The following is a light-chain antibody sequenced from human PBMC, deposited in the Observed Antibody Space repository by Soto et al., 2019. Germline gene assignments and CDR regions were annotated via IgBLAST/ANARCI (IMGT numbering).Light chain of an antibody. V-gene: IGLV1-44*01. CDR1: SSNLGSNT. J-gene: IGLJ3*02. CDR2: SNN. Sequence: QSVLTQPPSASGTPGQRVTISCSGSSSNLGSNTVNWYQQLPGTAPKLLIYSNNQRPSGVTDRFSGSKSGTSASLAISGLQSEDEADYYCSAWDDSRNGQVFGGGTKVTVL. CDR3: SAWDDSRNGQV.